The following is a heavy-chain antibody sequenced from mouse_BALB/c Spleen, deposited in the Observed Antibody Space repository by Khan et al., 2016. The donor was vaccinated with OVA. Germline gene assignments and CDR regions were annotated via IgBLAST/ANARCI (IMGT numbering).Heavy chain of an antibody. V-gene: IGHV3-8*02. Sequence: EVQLQESGPSLVKPSQTLSLTCSVTGDSITSGYWNWIRKFPGNKLEYMGYIIYTGNTYYNTSLKSRISITRHTSKNQYYLQLSSVTDEDTATYYCARSTYRYAFVYWGQGTLVTVSA. CDR2: IIYTGNT. J-gene: IGHJ3*01. CDR3: ARSTYRYAFVY. CDR1: GDSITSGY. D-gene: IGHD2-14*01.